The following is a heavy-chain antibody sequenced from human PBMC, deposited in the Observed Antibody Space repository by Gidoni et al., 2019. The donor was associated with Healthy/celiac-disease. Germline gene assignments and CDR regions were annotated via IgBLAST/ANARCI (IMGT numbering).Heavy chain of an antibody. Sequence: QVQLVESGGGVVQPGRSLSLPCAASGFTFSSYAMHWVRQAPGKGLEWVAVISYDGSNKYYADSVKGRFTISRDNSKNTLYLQMNSLRAEDTAVYYCATQRRGYSFWGQGTLVTVSS. CDR3: ATQRRGYSF. CDR1: GFTFSSYA. V-gene: IGHV3-30-3*01. CDR2: ISYDGSNK. D-gene: IGHD5-18*01. J-gene: IGHJ4*02.